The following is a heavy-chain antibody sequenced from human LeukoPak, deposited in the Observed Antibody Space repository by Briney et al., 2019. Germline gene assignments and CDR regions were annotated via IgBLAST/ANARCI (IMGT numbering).Heavy chain of an antibody. CDR2: IYYSGST. CDR3: ARSTIVYFDY. Sequence: SQTLSLTCTVSGGSISSGGYYWSWIRQHPGKGLEWIGYIYYSGSTYYNPSLKSRVTISVDTSKNQFSLKLSSVTAADTAVYYCARSTIVYFDYWGQGTLVTVSS. V-gene: IGHV4-31*03. D-gene: IGHD5/OR15-5a*01. J-gene: IGHJ4*02. CDR1: GGSISSGGYY.